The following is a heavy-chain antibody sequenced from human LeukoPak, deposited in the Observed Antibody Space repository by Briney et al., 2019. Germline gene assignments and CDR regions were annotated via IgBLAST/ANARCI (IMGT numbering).Heavy chain of an antibody. CDR3: ARAAEMATIFD. D-gene: IGHD5-24*01. CDR1: GFTFSSYS. Sequence: PGGSLRLSRAASGFTFSSYSMNWVRQAPGKGLEWVSSISSSSSYIYYADSVKGRFTISRDNAKNSLYLQMNSLRAEDTAVYYCARAAEMATIFDWGQGTLVTVSS. J-gene: IGHJ4*02. CDR2: ISSSSSYI. V-gene: IGHV3-21*01.